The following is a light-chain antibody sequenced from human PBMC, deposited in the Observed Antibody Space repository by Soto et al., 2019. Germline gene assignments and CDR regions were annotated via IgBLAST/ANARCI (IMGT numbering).Light chain of an antibody. J-gene: IGKJ1*01. CDR3: QQYNNWPRT. Sequence: EIAMTQSPATLSVSPGERATLSCRASQSVSSNLAWYQQKPGQAPRLLIYGASTRATGIPARFSGSGSGTEFTLTISSLQSEDFAVYYCQQYNNWPRTFGLGTKVDIK. CDR1: QSVSSN. CDR2: GAS. V-gene: IGKV3-15*01.